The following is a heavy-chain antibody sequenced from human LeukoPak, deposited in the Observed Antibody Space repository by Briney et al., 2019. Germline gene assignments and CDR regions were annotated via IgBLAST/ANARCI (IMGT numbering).Heavy chain of an antibody. V-gene: IGHV1-18*01. CDR1: GYTFTSYG. CDR3: ARDHGGKVDRYFDL. CDR2: NSAYKGNT. D-gene: IGHD2-15*01. Sequence: ASVKVSCKASGYTFTSYGISWVRQAPGQGLEWMGWNSAYKGNTNYAQKFQGRVTMTTDTSTSTAYMELRSLRSDDTAVYYCARDHGGKVDRYFDLWGRGTLVTVSS. J-gene: IGHJ2*01.